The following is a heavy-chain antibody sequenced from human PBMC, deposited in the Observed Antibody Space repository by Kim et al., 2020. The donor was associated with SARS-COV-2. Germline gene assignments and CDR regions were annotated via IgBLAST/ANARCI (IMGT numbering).Heavy chain of an antibody. Sequence: SETLSLTCTVSGGSISSSSYYWGWIRQPPGKGLEWVGSIYYSGSTYCNPSLKSRVTISVDTSKNQISLKLTSVTAADTAAYYCARYHLGEDDYWGPGTLV. J-gene: IGHJ4*02. CDR2: IYYSGST. V-gene: IGHV4-39*01. CDR1: GGSISSSSYY. CDR3: ARYHLGEDDY. D-gene: IGHD3-16*01.